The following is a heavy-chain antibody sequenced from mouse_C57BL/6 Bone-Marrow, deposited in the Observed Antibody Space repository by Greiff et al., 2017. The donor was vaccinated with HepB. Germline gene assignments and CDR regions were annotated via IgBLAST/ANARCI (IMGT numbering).Heavy chain of an antibody. D-gene: IGHD2-3*01. CDR3: ARGNDGDFPVDY. Sequence: EVKLVESGPGLAKPSQTLSLTCSVTGYSITSDYWNWVRKFPENKLEYMGYISYSGSTYYNPSLKSRISITRDTSKNQYFLQLNSVTTEDTATYYCARGNDGDFPVDYWGRGTSVTVSA. CDR1: GYSITSDY. V-gene: IGHV3-8*01. CDR2: ISYSGST. J-gene: IGHJ4*01.